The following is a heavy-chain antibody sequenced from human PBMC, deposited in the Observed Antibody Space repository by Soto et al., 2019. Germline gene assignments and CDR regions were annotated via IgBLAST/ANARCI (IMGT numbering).Heavy chain of an antibody. J-gene: IGHJ6*02. Sequence: ESGGGLAQPGGSRRLSCGVSGFSFSDSAMSWVRQAPGEGLEWVSAMGGDGGSAYYADSVRGRFTVSRDNSKNTLYLEMHSLRGEDTAVYYCAKVRRWNSFYKIEGQNYYALDVWGRGTTVTVSS. CDR2: MGGDGGSA. D-gene: IGHD1-1*01. V-gene: IGHV3-23*01. CDR3: AKVRRWNSFYKIEGQNYYALDV. CDR1: GFSFSDSA.